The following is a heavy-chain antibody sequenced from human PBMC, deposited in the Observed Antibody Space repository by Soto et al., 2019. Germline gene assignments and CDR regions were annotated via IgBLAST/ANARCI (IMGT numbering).Heavy chain of an antibody. CDR3: VRESFPGTGGFDM. V-gene: IGHV3-7*04. D-gene: IGHD2-8*02. J-gene: IGHJ3*02. CDR1: GFTLSSYL. Sequence: PGESLKISCTASGFTLSSYLMNWVRQAPGKRSEWVANMGENENEKYYVDSGRFTLSRDNAKNSVDLQMNDLRVEDTAVYYCVRESFPGTGGFDMWGQGTLVTVSS. CDR2: MGENENEK.